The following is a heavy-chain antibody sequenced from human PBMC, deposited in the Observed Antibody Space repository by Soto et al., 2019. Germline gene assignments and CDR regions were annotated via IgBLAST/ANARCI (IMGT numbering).Heavy chain of an antibody. CDR1: GFAFSDYY. D-gene: IGHD3-22*01. CDR2: ISSSGDII. Sequence: GGSLRLSCAASGFAFSDYYMSWIRRAPGKGLEWVSYISSSGDIIYYADSVKGRFTISRDNAKNSLYLQMNSLRAEDTAVYYCARDLGYYDSSGYFDYWGQGTLVTVSS. J-gene: IGHJ4*02. V-gene: IGHV3-11*01. CDR3: ARDLGYYDSSGYFDY.